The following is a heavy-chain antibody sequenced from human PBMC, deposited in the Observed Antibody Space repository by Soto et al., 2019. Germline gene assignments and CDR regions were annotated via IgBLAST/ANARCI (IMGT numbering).Heavy chain of an antibody. D-gene: IGHD2-15*01. Sequence: ASVKVSCKASGYTFTGYYMHWVRQAPGQGLEWMGWINPNNGDTNYAQKFQGRVTMTTDTSMSTAYMELRSLRSDDTAVYYCARESIHLLLLREYYFDYWGQGTLVTVSS. CDR1: GYTFTGYY. V-gene: IGHV1-2*02. J-gene: IGHJ4*02. CDR3: ARESIHLLLLREYYFDY. CDR2: INPNNGDT.